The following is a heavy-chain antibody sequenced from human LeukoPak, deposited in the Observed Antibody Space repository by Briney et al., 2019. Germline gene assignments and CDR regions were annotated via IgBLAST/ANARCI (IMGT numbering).Heavy chain of an antibody. CDR1: GGSISSGGYS. V-gene: IGHV4-30-2*01. D-gene: IGHD3-9*01. J-gene: IGHJ5*02. CDR3: AREYFDRSNWFDP. CDR2: IYHSGST. Sequence: PSETLSLTCAVSGGSISSGGYSWSWIRQPPGKGLEWIGYIYHSGSTYYNPSLKSRVTISVDRSKNQFSLKLSSVTAADTAVYYCAREYFDRSNWFDPWGQGTLVTVSS.